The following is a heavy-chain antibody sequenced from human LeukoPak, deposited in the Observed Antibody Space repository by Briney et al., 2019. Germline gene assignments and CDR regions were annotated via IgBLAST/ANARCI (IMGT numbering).Heavy chain of an antibody. D-gene: IGHD2-2*01. CDR1: GFTFSNCW. CDR3: VRYAMLDP. CDR2: IKEDGSGQ. Sequence: PGGSLRLSCEASGFTFSNCWMSWVRQSPGKGLQWVANIKEDGSGQNYADSVRGRFTISRDNAKKSLYLQMNSLRAADTAVYYCVRYAMLDPWGQGTLVTVSS. J-gene: IGHJ5*02. V-gene: IGHV3-7*05.